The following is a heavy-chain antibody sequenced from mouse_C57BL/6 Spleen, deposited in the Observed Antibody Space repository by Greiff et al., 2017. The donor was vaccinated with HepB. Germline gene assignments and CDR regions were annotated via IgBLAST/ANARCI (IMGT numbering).Heavy chain of an antibody. V-gene: IGHV1-4*01. CDR2: INPSSGYT. CDR1: GYTFTSYT. J-gene: IGHJ2*01. Sequence: VQLQQSGAELARPGASVKMSCKASGYTFTSYTMHLVKQRPGQGLEWVGYINPSSGYTKYNQKFKDKATLTADKSSSTAYLQLSSLTSGDSAVYYCARTHERWGQGTTLTGAS. CDR3: ARTHER.